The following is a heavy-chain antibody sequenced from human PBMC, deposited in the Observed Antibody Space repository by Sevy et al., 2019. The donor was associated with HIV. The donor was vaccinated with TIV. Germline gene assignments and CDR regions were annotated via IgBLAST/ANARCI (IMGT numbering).Heavy chain of an antibody. Sequence: GGSLRLSCTASEFTFGDYAMSWFRQAPGKGLEWVGFIRSKAYGGTTEYAASVKGRFTISRDDSKSIAYLQMNSLKTEDTAVYYCTRDRGTMIVSLTYYYGMDVWGQGTTVTVSS. CDR1: EFTFGDYA. CDR3: TRDRGTMIVSLTYYYGMDV. J-gene: IGHJ6*02. D-gene: IGHD3-22*01. V-gene: IGHV3-49*03. CDR2: IRSKAYGGTT.